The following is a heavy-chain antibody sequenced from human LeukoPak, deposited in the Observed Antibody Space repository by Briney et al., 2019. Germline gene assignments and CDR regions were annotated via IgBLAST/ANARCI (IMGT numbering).Heavy chain of an antibody. CDR3: ATGGRYYFDY. D-gene: IGHD1-14*01. J-gene: IGHJ4*02. CDR1: GGSISSYY. V-gene: IGHV4-59*08. CDR2: IYYSGST. Sequence: PSETLSLTCTVSGGSISSYYWNWIRQPPGKGLEWIGNIYYSGSTNYNPSLKSRVTISVDMSKNQFSLRLSSVTAADTAVYYCATGGRYYFDYWGQGTLVTVSS.